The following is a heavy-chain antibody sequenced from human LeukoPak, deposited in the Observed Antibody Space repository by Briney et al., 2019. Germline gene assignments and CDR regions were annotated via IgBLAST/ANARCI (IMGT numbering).Heavy chain of an antibody. CDR2: INHSGST. CDR1: GGSFSGYY. D-gene: IGHD4-23*01. CDR3: ARGPDYGGNSVNYYYYYMDV. V-gene: IGHV4-34*01. J-gene: IGHJ6*03. Sequence: TSETLSLTCAVYGGSFSGYYWSWIRQPPGKGLEWIGEINHSGSTNYNPSLKSRVTISVDTSKNQFSLKLSSVTAADTAVYYCARGPDYGGNSVNYYYYYMDVWGKGTTVTVSS.